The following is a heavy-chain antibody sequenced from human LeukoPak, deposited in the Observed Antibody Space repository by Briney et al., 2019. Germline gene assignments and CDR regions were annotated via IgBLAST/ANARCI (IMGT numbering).Heavy chain of an antibody. D-gene: IGHD4-17*01. CDR2: INHSGST. CDR3: ARGPNYGDYVGAIYFDY. Sequence: PSETLSLTCAVYGGSFSGYYWSWICQPPGKGLEWIGEINHSGSTNYNPSLKSRVTISVDTSKNQFSLKLSSVTAADTAVYYCARGPNYGDYVGAIYFDYWGQETLVTVSS. J-gene: IGHJ4*02. CDR1: GGSFSGYY. V-gene: IGHV4-34*01.